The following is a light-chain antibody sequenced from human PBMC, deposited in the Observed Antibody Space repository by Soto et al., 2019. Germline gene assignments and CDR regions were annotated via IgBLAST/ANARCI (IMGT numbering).Light chain of an antibody. J-gene: IGKJ1*01. CDR2: AAS. V-gene: IGKV1-5*01. CDR3: QHYNSYSEA. CDR1: PIISGW. Sequence: TYTTRSPPTLSASVGDRVTIPRRASPIISGWFALYQQKPGNERNGLIAAASIWESGVPSRFSGSGSGTEFTLTITSLQPDDFATYYCQHYNSYSEAFGQGTKVDIK.